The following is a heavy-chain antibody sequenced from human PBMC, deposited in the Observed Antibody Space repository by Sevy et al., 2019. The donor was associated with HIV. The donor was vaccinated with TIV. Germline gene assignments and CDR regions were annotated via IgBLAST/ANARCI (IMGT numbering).Heavy chain of an antibody. J-gene: IGHJ1*01. D-gene: IGHD1-1*01. CDR1: GFTFNTHA. CDR3: ALERLSSNVAEYFQN. Sequence: GGSLRLSCAASGFTFNTHAMHWVRQAPGKGLEWVATISYDGSNEHYADSVKGRFTISRDNSKNALYLQMNSLRAEDTAVYYCALERLSSNVAEYFQNWGQGTLVTVSS. CDR2: ISYDGSNE. V-gene: IGHV3-30-3*01.